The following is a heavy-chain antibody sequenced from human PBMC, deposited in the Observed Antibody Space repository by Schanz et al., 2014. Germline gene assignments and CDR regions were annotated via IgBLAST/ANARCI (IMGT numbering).Heavy chain of an antibody. CDR2: IGNGGVTI. J-gene: IGHJ4*02. Sequence: EVQLLESGGGLVQPGGSLRLSCAASGFNFNNFAMTWVRQAPGKGLEWVSYIGNGGVTIYYADSVKGRFTISRDNSKNSLYLQMNSLRAEDTAVYYCARIGGSVFDYWAQGTLVTVSS. V-gene: IGHV3-48*04. D-gene: IGHD3-10*01. CDR1: GFNFNNFA. CDR3: ARIGGSVFDY.